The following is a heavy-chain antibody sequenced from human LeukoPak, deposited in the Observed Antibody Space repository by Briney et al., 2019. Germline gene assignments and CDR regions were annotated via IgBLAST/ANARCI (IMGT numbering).Heavy chain of an antibody. V-gene: IGHV1-2*02. J-gene: IGHJ4*02. D-gene: IGHD6-6*01. Sequence: ASVKVSCKASGYTLTGYYMHWVRQAPGQGLEWMGWINPNSGGTNYAQKFQGRVTMTRDTSISTAYMELSRLRSDDTAVYYCARDPKGVAARPSWVDYWGQGTLVTVSS. CDR2: INPNSGGT. CDR3: ARDPKGVAARPSWVDY. CDR1: GYTLTGYY.